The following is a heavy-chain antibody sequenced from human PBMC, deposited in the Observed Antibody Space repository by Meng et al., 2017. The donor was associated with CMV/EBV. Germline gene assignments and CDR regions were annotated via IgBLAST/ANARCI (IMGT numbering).Heavy chain of an antibody. CDR1: GGTFSSYA. J-gene: IGHJ6*02. CDR2: IIPIFGTA. D-gene: IGHD6-6*01. Sequence: SVKVSCKASGGTFSSYAISWVRQAPGQGLEWMGGIIPIFGTANYAQKFQGRVTITTDESTSTAYMELSSLRSEDTAVYYCARGGGWSSSSDWGDYYYYGMDVWGQGTTVTVSS. V-gene: IGHV1-69*05. CDR3: ARGGGWSSSSDWGDYYYYGMDV.